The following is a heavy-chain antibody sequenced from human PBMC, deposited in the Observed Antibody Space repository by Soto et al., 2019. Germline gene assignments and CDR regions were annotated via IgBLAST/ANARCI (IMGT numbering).Heavy chain of an antibody. Sequence: ASVKVSCKASGYTFTSYDINWVRQATGQGLEWMGWMNPNSGNTGYAQKFQGRVTMTRNTSLSTAYMELSSLRSEDTAVYYCARGIGWSDFWSGYGNYYYYMDVWGKGTTVTVSS. CDR2: MNPNSGNT. V-gene: IGHV1-8*01. CDR3: ARGIGWSDFWSGYGNYYYYMDV. D-gene: IGHD3-3*01. CDR1: GYTFTSYD. J-gene: IGHJ6*03.